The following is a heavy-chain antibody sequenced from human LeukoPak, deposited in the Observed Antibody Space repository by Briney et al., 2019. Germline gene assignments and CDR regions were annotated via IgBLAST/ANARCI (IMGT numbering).Heavy chain of an antibody. V-gene: IGHV3-23*01. CDR3: AKEAGYSGYDYPDY. J-gene: IGHJ4*02. CDR2: ISGSAYST. D-gene: IGHD5-12*01. CDR1: GFTFSSYA. Sequence: PGGSLRLSCAACGFTFSSYAMSWVRQAPGKGLEWVSGISGSAYSTYYADSVQGRFTISRDNSKNTLYLQMNSLRAEDTAVYYCAKEAGYSGYDYPDYWGQGTLVTVSS.